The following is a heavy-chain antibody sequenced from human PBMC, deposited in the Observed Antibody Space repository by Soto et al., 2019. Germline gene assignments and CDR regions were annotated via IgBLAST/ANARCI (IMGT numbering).Heavy chain of an antibody. Sequence: QVQLVQSGAEVKKPGSSVKVSCKASGGTFSSYAISWVRQAPGQGLEWMGGIIPIFGTANYAQKFQGRVTITADESTSTAYMELSSLRSEDTAVYYCARARLVVVAASYGGDYYYYYGMDVWGQGTTVTVSS. CDR2: IIPIFGTA. D-gene: IGHD2-15*01. CDR3: ARARLVVVAASYGGDYYYYYGMDV. J-gene: IGHJ6*02. CDR1: GGTFSSYA. V-gene: IGHV1-69*01.